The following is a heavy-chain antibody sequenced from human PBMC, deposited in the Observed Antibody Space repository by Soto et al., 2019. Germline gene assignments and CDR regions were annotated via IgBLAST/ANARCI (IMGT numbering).Heavy chain of an antibody. J-gene: IGHJ5*02. CDR3: ARDSHSSGWKQEFDP. CDR1: GDSVSSNSAA. Sequence: SQTLSLTCAISGDSVSSNSAAWNLIGQSPSRGLEWLGRTYYRSKWYNDYAVSVKSRITINPDTSKNQFSLQLNSVTPEDTAVYYCARDSHSSGWKQEFDPWGQGTLVTVSS. D-gene: IGHD6-19*01. V-gene: IGHV6-1*01. CDR2: TYYRSKWYN.